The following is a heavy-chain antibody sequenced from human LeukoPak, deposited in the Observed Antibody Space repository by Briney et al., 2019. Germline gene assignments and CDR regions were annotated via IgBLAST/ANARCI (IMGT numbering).Heavy chain of an antibody. D-gene: IGHD6-13*01. Sequence: ASVKVSCKASGYTFTGYYMHWVRQAPGQGLEWMGWINPNSGGTNYAQKFQGRVTMTRDTSISTAYMELSRLRSDDTAVYYCYYSSSWYGGGAFDYWGQGTLVTVSS. CDR2: INPNSGGT. CDR1: GYTFTGYY. V-gene: IGHV1-2*02. J-gene: IGHJ4*02. CDR3: YYSSSWYGGGAFDY.